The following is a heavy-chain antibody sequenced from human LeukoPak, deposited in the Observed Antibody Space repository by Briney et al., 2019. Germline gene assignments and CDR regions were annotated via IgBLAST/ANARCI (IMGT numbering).Heavy chain of an antibody. CDR1: GYTFTGYY. CDR3: ARVGHTHPAYYVDV. CDR2: INPNSGGT. D-gene: IGHD3/OR15-3a*01. V-gene: IGHV1-2*02. J-gene: IGHJ6*03. Sequence: ASVKVSCKASGYTFTGYYMHWVRQAPGQGLEWMGWINPNSGGTNYAQKFQGRVTMTRDTSISTAYMELSRLRSDDTAVYCCARVGHTHPAYYVDVWGKGTTVTVSS.